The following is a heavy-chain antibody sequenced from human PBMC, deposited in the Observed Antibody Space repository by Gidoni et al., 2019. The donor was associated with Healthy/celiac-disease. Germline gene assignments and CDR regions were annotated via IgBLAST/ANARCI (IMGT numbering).Heavy chain of an antibody. CDR1: GFPFHDYA. CDR2: ISWNSGSI. D-gene: IGHD1-26*01. Sequence: EVQLVESGGGLVQPGRSLRLSCAASGFPFHDYAMHWVRQAPGKGLEWVSGISWNSGSIGYADSVKGRFTISRDNAKNSLYLQMNSLRAEDTALYYCAKVRGATTSEYFQHWGQGTLVTVSS. V-gene: IGHV3-9*01. CDR3: AKVRGATTSEYFQH. J-gene: IGHJ1*01.